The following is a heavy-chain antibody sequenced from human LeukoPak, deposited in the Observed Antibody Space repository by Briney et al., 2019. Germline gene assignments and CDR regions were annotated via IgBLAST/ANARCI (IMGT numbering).Heavy chain of an antibody. CDR2: ISNDGRRH. CDR1: GSILRNYT. J-gene: IGHJ4*02. V-gene: IGHV3-30*15. Sequence: GGSLRLSCAASVGSILRNYTIQCRHHAPGGVQEGAAVISNDGRRHHYADSLVGRFTISRDNSKNTVSLQRSSLRTEDTAVYFCAREQGGSGWSGFDYWGQGTLVTVSS. CDR3: AREQGGSGWSGFDY. D-gene: IGHD6-19*01.